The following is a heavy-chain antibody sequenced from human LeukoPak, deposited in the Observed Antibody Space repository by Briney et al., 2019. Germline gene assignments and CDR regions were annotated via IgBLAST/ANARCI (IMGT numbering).Heavy chain of an antibody. CDR2: IIPIFGTA. CDR3: AINLAVAGRRDYFDY. Sequence: GSSVKVSCKASGGTFSRYAISWVRQAPGQGLEWMGGIIPIFGTANYAQKFQGRVTITADESTSTAYMELSSLRSEDTAVYYCAINLAVAGRRDYFDYWGQGTLVTVSS. CDR1: GGTFSRYA. V-gene: IGHV1-69*01. D-gene: IGHD6-19*01. J-gene: IGHJ4*02.